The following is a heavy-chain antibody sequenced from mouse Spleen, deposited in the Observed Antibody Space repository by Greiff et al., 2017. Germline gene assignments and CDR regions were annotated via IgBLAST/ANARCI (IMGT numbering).Heavy chain of an antibody. CDR1: GYTFTSYW. CDR2: LDPSDSYT. V-gene: IGHV1-69*01. Sequence: VQLQQPGAELVMPGASVKLSCKASGYTFTSYWMHWVKQRPGQGLEWIGELDPSDSYTNYNQKFKGKATLTVDKSSSTAYMQLSSLTSEDSAVYYCARRTTARNYAMDYWGQGTSVTVSS. CDR3: ARRTTARNYAMDY. J-gene: IGHJ4*01. D-gene: IGHD3-2*01.